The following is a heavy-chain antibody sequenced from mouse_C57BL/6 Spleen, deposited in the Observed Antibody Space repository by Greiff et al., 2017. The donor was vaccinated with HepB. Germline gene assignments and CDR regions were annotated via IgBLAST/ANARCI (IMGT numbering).Heavy chain of an antibody. J-gene: IGHJ3*01. Sequence: EVQLQQSGPELVKPGASVKISCKASGYTFTDYYMNWVKQSHGKSLEWIGDINPNNGGTSYNQKFKGKATLTVDKSSSTAYMELRSLTSKDSAVYYCAIGDRNLFAYWGQGTLVTVSA. D-gene: IGHD2-1*01. CDR3: AIGDRNLFAY. V-gene: IGHV1-26*01. CDR1: GYTFTDYY. CDR2: INPNNGGT.